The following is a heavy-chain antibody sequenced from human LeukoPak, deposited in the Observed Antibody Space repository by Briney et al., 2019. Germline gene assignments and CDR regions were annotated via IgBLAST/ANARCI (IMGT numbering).Heavy chain of an antibody. CDR1: GYSFTNYD. CDR2: MSPNSGKT. V-gene: IGHV1-8*01. D-gene: IGHD3-9*01. CDR3: ARGRESSKLTSGFQSFDWLSDSFDL. Sequence: ASVKVSCKTSGYSFTNYDINWVRQATGQGLEWMGWMSPNSGKTGYAQKFQGRVTMTKNTSMSTAYMEPSSLTSEDTAVYYCARGRESSKLTSGFQSFDWLSDSFDLWGQGTIVTVSS. J-gene: IGHJ3*01.